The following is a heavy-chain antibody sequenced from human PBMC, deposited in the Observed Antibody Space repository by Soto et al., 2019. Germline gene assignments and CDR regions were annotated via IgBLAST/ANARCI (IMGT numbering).Heavy chain of an antibody. J-gene: IGHJ4*02. D-gene: IGHD7-27*01. CDR1: GGSISSYY. Sequence: SETLSLTCTVSGGSISSYYWSWIRQPPGKGLEWIGYIYYTGRTYSNPSLMSRATISLDTSKNLFSLNLKSVTAADTAVYYCTRGPSGDKVDFWGQGLLVNVSS. CDR2: IYYTGRT. CDR3: TRGPSGDKVDF. V-gene: IGHV4-59*08.